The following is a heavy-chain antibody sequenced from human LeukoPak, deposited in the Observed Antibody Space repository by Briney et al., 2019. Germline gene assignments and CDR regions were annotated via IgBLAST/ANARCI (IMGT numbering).Heavy chain of an antibody. Sequence: ASVKVSCKASGYTFTNYGITWVRQAPGQGLEWMGWISAYNGNTNYAQKLQGRVTITTDTSTSTAYMELRSLRSDDTAVYYCARVSTDYYYYYMDVWGKGTTVTVSS. CDR2: ISAYNGNT. J-gene: IGHJ6*03. CDR1: GYTFTNYG. CDR3: ARVSTDYYYYYMDV. D-gene: IGHD2/OR15-2a*01. V-gene: IGHV1-18*01.